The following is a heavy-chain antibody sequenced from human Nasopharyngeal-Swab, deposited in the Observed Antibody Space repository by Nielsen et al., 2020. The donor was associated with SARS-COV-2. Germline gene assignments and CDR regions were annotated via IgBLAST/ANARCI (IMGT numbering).Heavy chain of an antibody. V-gene: IGHV3-33*08. J-gene: IGHJ4*02. Sequence: GESLKISCAASGFTFSSHWMHWVRQAPGKGLEWVAVIWYDGSNKYYADSVKGRFTISRDNSKNTLYLQMNSLRAEDTAVYYCARGRYCSGASCATEYWGQGTLVTVSS. CDR2: IWYDGSNK. D-gene: IGHD2-15*01. CDR1: GFTFSSHW. CDR3: ARGRYCSGASCATEY.